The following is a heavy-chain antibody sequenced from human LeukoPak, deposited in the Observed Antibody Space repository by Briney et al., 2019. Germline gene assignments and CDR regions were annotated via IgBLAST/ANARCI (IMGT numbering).Heavy chain of an antibody. CDR2: IYYSGST. CDR3: ARAPGGYDILTGYQSLYLFDY. CDR1: GGSFSGYH. D-gene: IGHD3-9*01. V-gene: IGHV4-59*01. J-gene: IGHJ4*02. Sequence: SETLSLTCAVHGGSFSGYHWNWIRQPPGKGLEWIGYIYYSGSTNYNPSLKSRVTISVDTSKNQFSLKLSSVTAADTAVYYCARAPGGYDILTGYQSLYLFDYWGQGTLVTVSS.